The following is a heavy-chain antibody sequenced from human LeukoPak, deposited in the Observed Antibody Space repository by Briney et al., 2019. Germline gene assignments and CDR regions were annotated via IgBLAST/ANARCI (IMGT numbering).Heavy chain of an antibody. V-gene: IGHV3-66*02. Sequence: PGGSLRLSCAASGFTVSSNYMSWVRQAPGKGLEWVSAIYSGGSTYYADSVKGRFTISRDNSKNTLYLQMNILRAEDTAVYYWEGWVGCGSARIILDYWDQVNLITVSS. CDR1: GFTVSSNY. D-gene: IGHD3-10*01. J-gene: IGHJ4*02. CDR3: EGWVGCGSARIILDY. CDR2: IYSGGST.